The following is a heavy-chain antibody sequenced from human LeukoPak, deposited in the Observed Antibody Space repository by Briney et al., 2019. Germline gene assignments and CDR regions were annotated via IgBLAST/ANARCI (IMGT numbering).Heavy chain of an antibody. D-gene: IGHD6-19*01. CDR2: ISGDVGRT. Sequence: GGSLRLSCAAPGFMFHDYAIHWVRQAPGEGLECVSLISGDVGRTLYADSVKGRFTISRDNSKNSLYLQMNSLRSDDTALYYCARESESSGWYDYWGQGTLVTVSS. V-gene: IGHV3-43*02. J-gene: IGHJ4*02. CDR1: GFMFHDYA. CDR3: ARESESSGWYDY.